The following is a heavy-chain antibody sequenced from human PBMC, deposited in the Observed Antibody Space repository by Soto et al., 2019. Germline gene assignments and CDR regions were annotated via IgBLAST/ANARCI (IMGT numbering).Heavy chain of an antibody. J-gene: IGHJ1*01. CDR1: GFTFSSYG. Sequence: PGGSLRLSCAASGFTFSSYGMHWVRQAPGKGLEWVAVISYDGSNKYYADSVKGRFTISRDNSKNTLYLQMNSLRAEDTAVYYCAKDPHAFYSSSSFFAYCGQGTLVTVSS. V-gene: IGHV3-30*18. CDR2: ISYDGSNK. D-gene: IGHD6-6*01. CDR3: AKDPHAFYSSSSFFAY.